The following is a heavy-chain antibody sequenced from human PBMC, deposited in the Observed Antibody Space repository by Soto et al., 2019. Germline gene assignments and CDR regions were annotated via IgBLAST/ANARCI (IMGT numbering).Heavy chain of an antibody. D-gene: IGHD3-10*01. CDR2: ISYDGSNK. V-gene: IGHV3-30-3*01. Sequence: PVRSLRLYCAASGFTFSSYAMHWVRQAPGKGLEWVAVISYDGSNKYYADSVKGRFTISRDNSKNTLYLQMNSLRAEDTAVYYCARDPLLDYWGQGTVVTVSS. CDR1: GFTFSSYA. J-gene: IGHJ4*02. CDR3: ARDPLLDY.